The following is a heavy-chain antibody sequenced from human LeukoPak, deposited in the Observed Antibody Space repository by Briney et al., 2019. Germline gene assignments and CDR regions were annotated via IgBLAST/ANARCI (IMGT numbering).Heavy chain of an antibody. CDR1: GFTFRNYI. Sequence: GGSLRLSCAAPGFTFRNYIMNWVRQAPGKGLEWVSSISSRSSHIYYADSVKGRFTISRDNAKNSLYLQMNSLRAEDTAVYYCAREVGEHSPYYYYYMDVWGKGTTVTVSS. CDR3: AREVGEHSPYYYYYMDV. CDR2: ISSRSSHI. V-gene: IGHV3-21*01. J-gene: IGHJ6*03. D-gene: IGHD3-16*01.